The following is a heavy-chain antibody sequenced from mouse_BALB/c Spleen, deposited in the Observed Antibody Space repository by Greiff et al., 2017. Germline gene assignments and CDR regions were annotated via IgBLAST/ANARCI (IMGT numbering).Heavy chain of an antibody. V-gene: IGHV1-4*01. Sequence: VQLQQSGAELARPGASVKMSCKASGYTFTSYTMHWVKQRPGQGLEWIGYINPSSGYTNYNQKFKDKATLTADKSSSTAYMQLSSLTSEDSAVYYCARSNYGGAMDYWGQGTSVTVSS. J-gene: IGHJ4*01. CDR1: GYTFTSYT. CDR2: INPSSGYT. CDR3: ARSNYGGAMDY. D-gene: IGHD2-5*01.